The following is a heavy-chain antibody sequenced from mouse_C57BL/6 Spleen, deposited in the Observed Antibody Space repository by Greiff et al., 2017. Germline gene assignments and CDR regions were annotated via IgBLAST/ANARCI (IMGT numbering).Heavy chain of an antibody. CDR3: APYYSNGYAMDY. J-gene: IGHJ4*01. D-gene: IGHD2-5*01. CDR2: IYPGGGDT. Sequence: QVQLQQSGAELVKPGASVKISCKASGYAFSSYWMNWVKQRPGKGLEWIGQIYPGGGDTNYNGKFKGKATLTADKSSSTAYMQLSSLTSEDSAVYFCAPYYSNGYAMDYWGQGTSVTVSS. CDR1: GYAFSSYW. V-gene: IGHV1-80*01.